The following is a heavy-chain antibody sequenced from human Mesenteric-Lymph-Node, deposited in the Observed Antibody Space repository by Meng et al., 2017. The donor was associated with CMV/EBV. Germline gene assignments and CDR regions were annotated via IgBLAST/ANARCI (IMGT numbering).Heavy chain of an antibody. CDR1: GFTFSSYG. J-gene: IGHJ6*02. CDR2: IRYDGSNK. D-gene: IGHD6-13*01. CDR3: AKSLVGGSSYYYYGMDV. Sequence: GESLKISCAASGFTFSSYGMHWVRQAPGKGLEWVAFIRYDGSNKYYADSVKGRFTISRDNSKNTLYLQMNSLRAEDTAVYYCAKSLVGGSSYYYYGMDVWGQGTTVTVSS. V-gene: IGHV3-30*02.